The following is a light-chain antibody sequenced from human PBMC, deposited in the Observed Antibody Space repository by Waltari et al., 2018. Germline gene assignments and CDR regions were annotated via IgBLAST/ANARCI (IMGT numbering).Light chain of an antibody. V-gene: IGLV3-1*01. CDR2: QDT. Sequence: WDQHKPGQSPLLVNYQDTKRPSGIPERFSGSKSGNAATLTISGTQAMDEADYYCQALGTGAWVFGGGTKLTVL. J-gene: IGLJ3*02. CDR3: QALGTGAWV.